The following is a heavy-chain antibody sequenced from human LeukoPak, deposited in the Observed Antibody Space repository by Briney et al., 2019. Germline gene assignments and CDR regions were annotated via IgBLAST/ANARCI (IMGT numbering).Heavy chain of an antibody. Sequence: GESLKISCKGSGYSFTTYWISWVRQMPGKGLEWMGRIDPSDSYTNYSPSFQGHVTISADKSISTAYLQWSSLEASDTAMYYCARHRSRTTGFDYWGQGTLVTVSS. J-gene: IGHJ4*02. CDR3: ARHRSRTTGFDY. CDR1: GYSFTTYW. CDR2: IDPSDSYT. D-gene: IGHD1-14*01. V-gene: IGHV5-10-1*01.